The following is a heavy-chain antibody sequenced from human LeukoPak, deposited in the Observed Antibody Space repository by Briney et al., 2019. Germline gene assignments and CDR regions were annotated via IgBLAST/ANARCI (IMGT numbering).Heavy chain of an antibody. Sequence: PGGSLRPSCAASGSTFSNYWMHWVRHAPGKGLVWVSRIYTDETTTSYADSVKGRFTISRDNAKNTLYLQMNSLRAEDTAVYYCAKDLRPHPRYCSSTSCFPFAWGQGTLVTVSS. CDR2: IYTDETTT. CDR1: GSTFSNYW. CDR3: AKDLRPHPRYCSSTSCFPFA. J-gene: IGHJ5*02. V-gene: IGHV3-74*01. D-gene: IGHD2-2*01.